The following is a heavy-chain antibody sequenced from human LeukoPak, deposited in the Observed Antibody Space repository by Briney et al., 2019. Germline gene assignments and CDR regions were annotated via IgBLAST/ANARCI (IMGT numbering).Heavy chain of an antibody. CDR3: ARDLGSSYHDSSGYLDY. V-gene: IGHV1-46*01. Sequence: ASVTVSCKASGYTFSTYYIHWVRQAPGQGLEWMGIVNPSAGSTSYAQKFQGRLTMTRDTSTSTVYMELSSLRSEDTAVYYCARDLGSSYHDSSGYLDYWGQGTLVTASS. CDR1: GYTFSTYY. J-gene: IGHJ4*02. D-gene: IGHD3-22*01. CDR2: VNPSAGST.